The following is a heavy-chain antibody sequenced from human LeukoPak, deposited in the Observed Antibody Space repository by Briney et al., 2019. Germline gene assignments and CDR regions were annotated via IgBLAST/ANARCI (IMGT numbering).Heavy chain of an antibody. CDR2: IYYSGST. J-gene: IGHJ4*02. CDR1: GGSISSHY. D-gene: IGHD3-22*01. V-gene: IGHV4-59*11. Sequence: SETLSLTCTVSGGSISSHYWSWIRQPPGKGLEWIGYIYYSGSTNYNPSLKSRVTISVDTSKNQFSLKLSSVTAADTAVYYCASSYDSSGYNYWGQGTLVTVSS. CDR3: ASSYDSSGYNY.